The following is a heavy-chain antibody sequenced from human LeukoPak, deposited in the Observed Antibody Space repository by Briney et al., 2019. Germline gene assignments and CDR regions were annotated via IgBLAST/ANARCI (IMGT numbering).Heavy chain of an antibody. CDR3: ARGSGYSYGADAFDI. CDR1: GFTFSSYS. V-gene: IGHV3-48*01. D-gene: IGHD5-18*01. J-gene: IGHJ3*02. Sequence: GGSLRLSCAASGFTFSSYSMNWVRQAPGKGLEWVSYISSSSSTIYYADSVKGRFTISRDNAKNSLYLQMNSLRAEDTAVYYCARGSGYSYGADAFDIWAKGQWSPSLQ. CDR2: ISSSSSTI.